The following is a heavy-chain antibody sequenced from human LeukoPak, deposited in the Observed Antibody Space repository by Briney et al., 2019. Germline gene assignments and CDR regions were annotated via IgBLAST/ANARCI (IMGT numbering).Heavy chain of an antibody. CDR1: GFTFSAYS. CDR3: ARDQAYSFDY. D-gene: IGHD4-11*01. CDR2: IGSSSSPI. J-gene: IGHJ4*02. V-gene: IGHV3-48*01. Sequence: GWSLRLSCAASGFTFSAYSMNWVRQATEKGLEWVSYIGSSSSPIYYADSVKGRFTISRDNAKNSLYLQMDSLRAEDTAVYYCARDQAYSFDYWGQGTLVTVSS.